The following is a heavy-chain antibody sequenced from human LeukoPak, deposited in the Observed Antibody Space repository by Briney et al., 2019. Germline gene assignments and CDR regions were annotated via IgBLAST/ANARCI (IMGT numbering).Heavy chain of an antibody. CDR1: GFNFRTYA. CDR3: AKDECGNYCSVHY. CDR2: ISGGGDNT. Sequence: PGGSPRLSCAASGFNFRTYAMSWVRQAPGKGQEWVSAISGGGDNTYYADSVKGRFTISRDFSKNTVYLQMNSLRAEDTAIYYCAKDECGNYCSVHYWGQGTLVTVSS. D-gene: IGHD1-26*01. V-gene: IGHV3-23*01. J-gene: IGHJ4*02.